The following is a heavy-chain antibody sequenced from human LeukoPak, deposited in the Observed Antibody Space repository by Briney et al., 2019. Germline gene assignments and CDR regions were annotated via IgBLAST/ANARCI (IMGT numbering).Heavy chain of an antibody. CDR1: GGSVSNFY. V-gene: IGHV4-59*02. D-gene: IGHD2-15*01. Sequence: SETLSPTCTVSGGSVSNFYWSWIRQPPGKGLEWIGYIYSSEYTNYNPSLKSRVTISADTSKNQVSLKLTSVTAADTAVFYCARGGGGYHVGYWGQGTLVTVSS. J-gene: IGHJ4*02. CDR2: IYSSEYT. CDR3: ARGGGGYHVGY.